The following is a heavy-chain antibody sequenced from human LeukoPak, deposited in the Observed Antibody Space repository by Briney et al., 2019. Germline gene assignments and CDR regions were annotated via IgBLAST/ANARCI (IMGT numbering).Heavy chain of an antibody. CDR3: VRDRELAY. CDR1: GYDSISTYY. J-gene: IGHJ4*02. D-gene: IGHD1-1*01. V-gene: IGHV4-59*12. CDR2: IFYKGNT. Sequence: SETLSLTCSVSGYDSISTYYWNWIRQPPGKGLEWIGQIFYKGNTNYNPSLKSRVTMSVDTSKNQFSLKLSSVTAADTAVYYCVRDRELAYWGQGILVTVSS.